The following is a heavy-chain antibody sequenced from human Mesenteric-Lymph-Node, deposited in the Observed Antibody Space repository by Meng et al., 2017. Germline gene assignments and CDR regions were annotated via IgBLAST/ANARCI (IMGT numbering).Heavy chain of an antibody. D-gene: IGHD3-22*01. J-gene: IGHJ4*02. V-gene: IGHV1-8*03. CDR2: MNPNSGNT. CDR1: GYTFTSYD. CDR3: ARGLYYYDSSGYYIFDY. Sequence: LVQSGADVTKPGASVKCSCKASGYTFTSYDINWVRQATGQGLEWMGWMNPNSGNTGYAQKFQGRVTITRNTSISTAYMELSSLRSEDTAVYYCARGLYYYDSSGYYIFDYWGQGTLVTVSS.